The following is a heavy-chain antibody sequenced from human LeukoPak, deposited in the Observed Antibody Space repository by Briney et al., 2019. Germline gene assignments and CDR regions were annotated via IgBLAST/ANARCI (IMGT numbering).Heavy chain of an antibody. J-gene: IGHJ5*02. D-gene: IGHD2-21*01. V-gene: IGHV3-30*18. Sequence: GGSLRLSCAASGFTFYNYGMHWVRQAPGKGLEWVAVISHDGSNIHYGDSVKGRFTISRDNSKNTLYLQMNSLRVEDAAVYYCAKDPYRVVVATGNYLDPWGQGTLVTVSA. CDR1: GFTFYNYG. CDR3: AKDPYRVVVATGNYLDP. CDR2: ISHDGSNI.